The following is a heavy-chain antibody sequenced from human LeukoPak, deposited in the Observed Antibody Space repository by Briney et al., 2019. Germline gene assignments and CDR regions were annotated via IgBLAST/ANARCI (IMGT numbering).Heavy chain of an antibody. V-gene: IGHV1-69*06. J-gene: IGHJ3*02. CDR1: GGTFSSYA. Sequence: PGSSVKVSCKASGGTFSSYAISWVRQAPGQGLEWMGGIIPIFGTANYAQKFQGRVTITADKSTSTAYMELSSLRSEDTAVYYCARAGDIVVVPATNLDAFDIWGQGTVVTVSS. CDR3: ARAGDIVVVPATNLDAFDI. D-gene: IGHD2-2*01. CDR2: IIPIFGTA.